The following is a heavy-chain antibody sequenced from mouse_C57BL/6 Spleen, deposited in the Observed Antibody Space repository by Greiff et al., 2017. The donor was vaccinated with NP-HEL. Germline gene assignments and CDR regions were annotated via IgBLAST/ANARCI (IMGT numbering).Heavy chain of an antibody. CDR2: IDPETGGT. CDR1: GYTFTDYE. D-gene: IGHD2-12*01. Sequence: VKLMESGAELVRPGASVTLSCKASGYTFTDYEMHWVKQTPVHGLEWIGAIDPETGGTAYNQKFKGKAILTADKSSSTAYMELRSLTSEDSAVYHCTRRGSVTAWFAYWGQGTLVTVSA. V-gene: IGHV1-15*01. CDR3: TRRGSVTAWFAY. J-gene: IGHJ3*01.